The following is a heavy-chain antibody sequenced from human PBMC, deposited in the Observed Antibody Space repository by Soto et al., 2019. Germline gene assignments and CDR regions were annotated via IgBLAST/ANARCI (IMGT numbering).Heavy chain of an antibody. V-gene: IGHV1-69*12. Sequence: QVQLVQSGAEVKKPGSSVKVSCKASGGTFSSYAISWVRQAPGQGLEWMGGIIPIFGTANYAQKFQGRVTITEAESTRTAYMGLSSLWSQDTAVYYRARGTEDIVFVPAVNYYYSYGMDVWGQGTTVTVSS. CDR2: IIPIFGTA. CDR3: ARGTEDIVFVPAVNYYYSYGMDV. J-gene: IGHJ6*02. D-gene: IGHD2-2*01. CDR1: GGTFSSYA.